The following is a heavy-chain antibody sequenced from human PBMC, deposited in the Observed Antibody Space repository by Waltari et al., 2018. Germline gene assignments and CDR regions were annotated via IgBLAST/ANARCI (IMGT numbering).Heavy chain of an antibody. V-gene: IGHV1-69*13. CDR2: SSPRFGTA. CDR1: GGTFSSYA. Sequence: QVQLVQSGAEVKKPGSSVQVSCKASGGTFSSYAISWVRQAPGQGLGGMGGSSPRFGTANDAQKVQGRVTITADESTSTAYMELSSLRSEDTAVYYCAGATVTTSLYYYGMDVWGQGTTVTVSS. CDR3: AGATVTTSLYYYGMDV. J-gene: IGHJ6*02. D-gene: IGHD4-17*01.